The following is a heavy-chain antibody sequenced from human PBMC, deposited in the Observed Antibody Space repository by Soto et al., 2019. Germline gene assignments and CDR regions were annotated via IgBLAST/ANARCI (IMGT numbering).Heavy chain of an antibody. J-gene: IGHJ4*02. D-gene: IGHD6-13*01. CDR2: ISGSGGST. V-gene: IGHV3-23*01. CDR1: GFTFSSYA. Sequence: EVQLLESGGGLVQPGGSLRLSCAASGFTFSSYAMSWVRQAPGKGLAWVSAISGSGGSTDYADSVKGRFTISRNNSKNTLYLQMNSRRAEDTAVYYCAKVWSSSSWYRGWGQGTLVTVSS. CDR3: AKVWSSSSWYRG.